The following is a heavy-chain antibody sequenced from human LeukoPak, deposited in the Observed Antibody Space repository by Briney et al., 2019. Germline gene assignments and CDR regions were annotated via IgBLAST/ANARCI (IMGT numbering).Heavy chain of an antibody. J-gene: IGHJ4*02. D-gene: IGHD3-10*01. V-gene: IGHV3-21*01. CDR3: ARAKGSLLWFGELSTPRIFDY. CDR1: GFTFSSYS. CDR2: ISSSSSYI. Sequence: PGGSLRLSCAASGFTFSSYSMNWVRQAPGKGLEWVSSISSSSSYIYYADSVKGRFTISRDNAKNSLYLQMNSLRAEDTAVYYCARAKGSLLWFGELSTPRIFDYWGQGTLVTVSS.